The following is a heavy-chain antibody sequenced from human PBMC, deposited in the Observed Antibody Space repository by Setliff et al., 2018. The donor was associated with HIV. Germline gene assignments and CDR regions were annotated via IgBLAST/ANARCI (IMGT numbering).Heavy chain of an antibody. CDR1: GYTLTELS. Sequence: ASVKVSCKVSGYTLTELSIHWVRQAPGKGLEWMGGFVPEHSETIYAQKFQGRVTMTEDTSTDTAYMELRSLRSEDTAIFFCATDDLLGGYWFDRWGQGTPVTVSS. V-gene: IGHV1-24*01. CDR3: ATDDLLGGYWFDR. J-gene: IGHJ5*01. D-gene: IGHD3-16*01. CDR2: FVPEHSET.